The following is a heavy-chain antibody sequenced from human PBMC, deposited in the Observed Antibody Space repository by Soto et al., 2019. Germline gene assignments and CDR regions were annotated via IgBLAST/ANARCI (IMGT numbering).Heavy chain of an antibody. CDR3: AHTVAFLFQH. V-gene: IGHV2-5*02. D-gene: IGHD3-3*02. Sequence: QITLRESGPTLVKPTQTLTLACTFYGFSLSTSGVSVGRIGQPPGKALEWLALIYWDDDKRFSPSLKNRLTITKDTSKNQVVLTMTNMDPVDTATYYCAHTVAFLFQHWGQGTLVTVSS. CDR2: IYWDDDK. J-gene: IGHJ1*01. CDR1: GFSLSTSGVS.